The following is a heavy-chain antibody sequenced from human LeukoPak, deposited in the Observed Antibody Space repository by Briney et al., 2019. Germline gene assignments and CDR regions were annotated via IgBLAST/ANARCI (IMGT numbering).Heavy chain of an antibody. CDR2: INAEGGAT. CDR3: AKGSVGTTRRFDP. V-gene: IGHV3-23*01. J-gene: IGHJ5*02. CDR1: GSTFSSDA. D-gene: IGHD4-23*01. Sequence: PGGSLRLSCAASGSTFSSDAMSWVRLAPGKGLEWVASINAEGGATEYADSVKGRFTISRDNSKNTLYLQMNSLRAEDTAIFYCAKGSVGTTRRFDPWGQGTLVTVSS.